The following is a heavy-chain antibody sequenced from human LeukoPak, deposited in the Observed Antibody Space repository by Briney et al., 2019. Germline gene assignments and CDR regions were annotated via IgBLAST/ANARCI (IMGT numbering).Heavy chain of an antibody. V-gene: IGHV3-23*01. CDR2: ISSSGGST. D-gene: IGHD5-18*01. CDR3: AKRTGRDTREH. J-gene: IGHJ1*01. Sequence: GGSLRLSCAASGFTFSSYAMSWVRQAPGKGLEWVSAISSSGGSTFYADSVKGRFSISRDNSSNTLYLQMNSLRAEDTAVYYCAKRTGRDTREHWGQGTLVTVSS. CDR1: GFTFSSYA.